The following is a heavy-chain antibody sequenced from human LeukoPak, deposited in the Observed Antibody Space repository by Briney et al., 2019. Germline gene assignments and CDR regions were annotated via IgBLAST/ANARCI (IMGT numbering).Heavy chain of an antibody. J-gene: IGHJ4*02. V-gene: IGHV5-51*01. D-gene: IGHD5-12*01. CDR2: INSGDSDT. CDR1: GYSFTSYW. CDR3: ARLRGGYEWAPFDY. Sequence: GESLKVSCKGSGYSFTSYWIAWVRQMPGKGLEWMGIINSGDSDTRYNPSFQGQVTMSADKSINTAYLQWNSLKASDTAMFYCARLRGGYEWAPFDYWGQGTLVTVSS.